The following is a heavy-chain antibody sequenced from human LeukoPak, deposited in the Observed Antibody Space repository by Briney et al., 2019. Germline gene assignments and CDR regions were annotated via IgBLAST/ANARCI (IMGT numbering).Heavy chain of an antibody. CDR1: GLTFNSYW. Sequence: GGSLRLSCAASGLTFNSYWMHWVRQVAGKGLVWVARINGDASNTTYADSVKGRFTISRDNAKNTLYLQMNSLRAEDTAVYYCARDLSSSWYGAPAWGQGTLVIVSS. J-gene: IGHJ5*02. D-gene: IGHD6-13*01. V-gene: IGHV3-74*03. CDR3: ARDLSSSWYGAPA. CDR2: INGDASNT.